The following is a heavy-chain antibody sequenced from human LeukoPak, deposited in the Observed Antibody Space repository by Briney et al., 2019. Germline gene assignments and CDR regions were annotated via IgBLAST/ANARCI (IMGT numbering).Heavy chain of an antibody. V-gene: IGHV1-69*04. J-gene: IGHJ4*02. CDR2: IIPILGIA. CDR1: GYTFTSYY. CDR3: AREGYGSGYFDY. D-gene: IGHD3-10*01. Sequence: ASVKVSCKASGYTFTSYYMHWVRQAPGQGLEWMGRIIPILGIANYAQKFQGRVTITADKSTSTAYMELSSLRSEDTAVYYCAREGYGSGYFDYWGQGTLVTVSS.